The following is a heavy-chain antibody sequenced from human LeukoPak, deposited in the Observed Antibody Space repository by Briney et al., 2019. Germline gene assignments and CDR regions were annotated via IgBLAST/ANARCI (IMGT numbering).Heavy chain of an antibody. D-gene: IGHD3-10*01. V-gene: IGHV3-7*01. CDR3: ARKLWFGEPGDY. J-gene: IGHJ4*02. Sequence: VQPGGSLRLSCAASGFPFSGYWMSWVRQAPGKGLEWVASIKEDGSEKYYVDSVRGRLTISRDNAKNSLILQMSSLRAEDTAVYYCARKLWFGEPGDYWGQGTLVTVSS. CDR1: GFPFSGYW. CDR2: IKEDGSEK.